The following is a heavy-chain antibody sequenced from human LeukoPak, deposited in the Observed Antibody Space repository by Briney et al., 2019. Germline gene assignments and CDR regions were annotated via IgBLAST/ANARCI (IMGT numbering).Heavy chain of an antibody. Sequence: GESLKISCKGSGYSFTSYWIGWVRQMPGKGLEWMGIIYPGDSDTRYSPSFQGQVTISADKSISTAYLQWSSLKASDTAMYYCANPLEPNYHGLGSSGDPPFDYWGQGTLVTVSS. CDR3: ANPLEPNYHGLGSSGDPPFDY. CDR1: GYSFTSYW. CDR2: IYPGDSDT. J-gene: IGHJ4*02. V-gene: IGHV5-51*01. D-gene: IGHD3-10*01.